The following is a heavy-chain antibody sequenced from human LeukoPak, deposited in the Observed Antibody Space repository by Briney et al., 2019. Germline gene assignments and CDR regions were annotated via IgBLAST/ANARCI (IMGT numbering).Heavy chain of an antibody. D-gene: IGHD5-12*01. CDR1: GYTFSSYD. CDR2: MNPNSGNT. Sequence: ASVKVSCKASGYTFSSYDVNWVRQATGQGLEWMGWMNPNSGNTGYAQKFQGRVTISRNTSITTAYMELSGLTSEDTAVYYCASYSGNAQWGQGTLVTVSS. CDR3: ASYSGNAQ. J-gene: IGHJ4*02. V-gene: IGHV1-8*03.